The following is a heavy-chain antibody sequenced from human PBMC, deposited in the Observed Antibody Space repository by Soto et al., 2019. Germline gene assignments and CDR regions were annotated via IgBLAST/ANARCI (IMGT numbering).Heavy chain of an antibody. V-gene: IGHV4-30-2*01. CDR1: GGSISSGGYS. CDR2: IYHSGST. J-gene: IGHJ5*02. CDR3: ARAPIRYPLGSNWFDP. Sequence: SETLSLTCAVSGGSISSGGYSWSWIRQPPGKGLEWIGYIYHSGSTYYNPSLKSRVTISVDRSKNQFSLKLSSVTAADTAVYYCARAPIRYPLGSNWFDPWGQGTLVTVSS. D-gene: IGHD3-9*01.